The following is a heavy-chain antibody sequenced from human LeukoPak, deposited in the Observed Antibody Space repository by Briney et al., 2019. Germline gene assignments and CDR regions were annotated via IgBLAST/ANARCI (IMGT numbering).Heavy chain of an antibody. CDR1: GYTFTSYY. V-gene: IGHV1-46*01. CDR3: ARREAGTGFDY. Sequence: ASVKVSCKASGYTFTSYYMHWVRQAPGQELEWMGIINPSGGSTSYAQKFQGRVTMTRDTSTSTVYMELSSLRSEDTAVYYCARREAGTGFDYWGQGTLVTVSS. J-gene: IGHJ4*02. D-gene: IGHD6-19*01. CDR2: INPSGGST.